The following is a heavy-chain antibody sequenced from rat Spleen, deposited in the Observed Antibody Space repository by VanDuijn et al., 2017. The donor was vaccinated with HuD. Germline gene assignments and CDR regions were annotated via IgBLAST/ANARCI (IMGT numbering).Heavy chain of an antibody. J-gene: IGHJ2*01. CDR1: RFTFSNYD. CDR2: ISYDGATT. Sequence: EMQLVESGGGLVQPGRSMKLSCAASRFTFSNYDMAWVRQAPKKGLEWVAYISYDGATTYYRDSVKGRFTISRNNAKSTLYLQMDSLRSEDTATYYCATGGTTTGDYWGQGVMVTVSS. CDR3: ATGGTTTGDY. D-gene: IGHD1-5*01. V-gene: IGHV5-25*01.